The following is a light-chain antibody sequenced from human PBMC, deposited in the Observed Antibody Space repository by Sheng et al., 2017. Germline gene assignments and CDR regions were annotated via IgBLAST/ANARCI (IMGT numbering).Light chain of an antibody. Sequence: EIVLTQSPGTLSLSPGERATLSCRTSQSVSSSYLAWYQQKPGQAPRLLIYAASSRATGIPDRFSGSGSGTDFTLTISRLEPEDFAVYYCQQYAVSPRTFGQGTKVE. CDR3: QQYAVSPRT. CDR1: QSVSSSY. V-gene: IGKV3-20*01. J-gene: IGKJ1*01. CDR2: AAS.